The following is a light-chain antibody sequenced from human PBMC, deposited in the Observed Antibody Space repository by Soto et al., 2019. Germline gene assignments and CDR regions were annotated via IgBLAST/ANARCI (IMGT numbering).Light chain of an antibody. J-gene: IGKJ3*01. CDR3: QQRTNWPRSFT. CDR2: DTS. Sequence: EIVLTQSPATLSLSPGERATLSCRASQSVSSYLAWYQQKPGQAPRLLLYDTSKSATGIPARFSGSGSGTDFTLTISSLEPEDFAVYYCQQRTNWPRSFTFGPGTKVDIK. V-gene: IGKV3-11*01. CDR1: QSVSSY.